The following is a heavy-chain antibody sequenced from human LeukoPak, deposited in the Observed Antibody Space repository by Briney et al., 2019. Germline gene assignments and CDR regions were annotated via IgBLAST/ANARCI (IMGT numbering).Heavy chain of an antibody. J-gene: IGHJ4*02. Sequence: ASVEVSCKASGGTFSSYAISWVRQAPGQGLEWMGGIIPIFGTANYAQKFQGRVTITADESTSTAYMELSSLRSEDTAVYYCASIDFGPFDYWGQGTLVTVSS. V-gene: IGHV1-69*01. CDR2: IIPIFGTA. CDR3: ASIDFGPFDY. D-gene: IGHD3-3*01. CDR1: GGTFSSYA.